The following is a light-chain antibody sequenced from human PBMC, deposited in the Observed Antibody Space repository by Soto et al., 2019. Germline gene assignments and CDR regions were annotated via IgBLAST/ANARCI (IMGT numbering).Light chain of an antibody. CDR1: SGSVSASYY. V-gene: IGLV8-61*01. CDR2: NTN. Sequence: QTVVTQEPSFSVSPGVSVKLTCGLSSGSVSASYYPSWYQQTPGQAPRTLIYNTNTRSSGVPDRFSGSILGNKAALTITGAQADDDYDYYCVLSMGSGIWVFGGGTQLTVL. J-gene: IGLJ3*02. CDR3: VLSMGSGIWV.